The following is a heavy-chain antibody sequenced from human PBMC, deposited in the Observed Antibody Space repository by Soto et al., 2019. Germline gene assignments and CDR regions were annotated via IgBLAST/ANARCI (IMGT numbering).Heavy chain of an antibody. J-gene: IGHJ3*02. D-gene: IGHD5-18*01. Sequence: GESLKISCAASGFTFSSYAMSWVRQAPGKGLEWVSAISGSGGSTYYADSVKGRFTISRDNSKNTLYLQMNSLRAEDTAVYYCAKSWSGGYSYGDAFDIWGQGTMVTVSS. CDR3: AKSWSGGYSYGDAFDI. V-gene: IGHV3-23*01. CDR2: ISGSGGST. CDR1: GFTFSSYA.